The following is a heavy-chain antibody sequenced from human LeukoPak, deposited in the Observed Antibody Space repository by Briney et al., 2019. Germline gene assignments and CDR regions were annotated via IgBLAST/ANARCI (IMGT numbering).Heavy chain of an antibody. CDR2: IYHSGST. V-gene: IGHV4-38-2*02. D-gene: IGHD3-22*01. Sequence: SETLSLTCAVYGGSFGGYYWGWIRQPPGKGLEWIGSIYHSGSTYYNPSLKSRVTISVDTSKNQFSLKLSSVTAADTAVYYCARERDYDSSGASDYWGQGTLVTVSS. CDR3: ARERDYDSSGASDY. J-gene: IGHJ4*02. CDR1: GGSFGGYY.